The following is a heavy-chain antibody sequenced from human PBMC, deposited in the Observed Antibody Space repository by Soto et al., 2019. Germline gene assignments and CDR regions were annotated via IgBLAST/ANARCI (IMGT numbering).Heavy chain of an antibody. Sequence: PGGSLRLSCTTSGFNFVDYAMSWVRQAPGKGLEWVGFIRTKSSGGTAEYAASVKGRFIISRDDSKGIAYLQMNSLKTDDTAVYYCYRPYISGPQVKDYWGKGTLVTVSS. CDR3: YRPYISGPQVKDY. D-gene: IGHD6-19*01. J-gene: IGHJ4*02. CDR2: IRTKSSGGTA. V-gene: IGHV3-49*04. CDR1: GFNFVDYA.